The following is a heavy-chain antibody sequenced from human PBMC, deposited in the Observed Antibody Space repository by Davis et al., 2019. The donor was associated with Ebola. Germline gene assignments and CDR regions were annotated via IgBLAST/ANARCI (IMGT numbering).Heavy chain of an antibody. J-gene: IGHJ4*02. V-gene: IGHV3-13*01. CDR3: ARSSRASYELDF. CDR1: GFTFSYYD. CDR2: IGTAGDT. Sequence: GESLKISCAASGFTFSYYDMHWVRQGPGKGLEWVSGIGTAGDTHYPDSVKGRFTISRENVKDSLYLQMNSLTVGDTAVYYCARSSRASYELDFWGQGTLVTVSS. D-gene: IGHD3-16*01.